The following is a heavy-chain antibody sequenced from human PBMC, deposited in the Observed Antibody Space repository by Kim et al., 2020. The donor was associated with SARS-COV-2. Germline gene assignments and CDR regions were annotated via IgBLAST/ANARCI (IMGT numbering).Heavy chain of an antibody. D-gene: IGHD1-26*01. CDR3: ARRRGWSGSYGFDY. Sequence: SETLSLTCTVSGGSISSSSYYWGWIRQPPGKGLEWIGSIYYSGSTYYNPSLKSRVTISVDTSKNQFSLKLSSVTAADTAVYYCARRRGWSGSYGFDYWGQGTLVTVSS. CDR2: IYYSGST. CDR1: GGSISSSSYY. J-gene: IGHJ4*02. V-gene: IGHV4-39*01.